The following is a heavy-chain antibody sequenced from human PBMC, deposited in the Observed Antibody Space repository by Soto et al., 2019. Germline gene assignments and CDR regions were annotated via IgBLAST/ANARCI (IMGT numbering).Heavy chain of an antibody. CDR2: ITSDSGYK. V-gene: IGHV3-21*01. D-gene: IGHD2-8*02. CDR3: ATRMHCTGTICDPNVQH. Sequence: GGSLRLSCAASGFTFSKYNMDWVRQAPGKGPEWVSSITSDSGYKYYADSLTGRFTISRDNARNSLYLEMNSLRAEDTAAYYCATRMHCTGTICDPNVQHWGHGTLFTDPS. J-gene: IGHJ1*01. CDR1: GFTFSKYN.